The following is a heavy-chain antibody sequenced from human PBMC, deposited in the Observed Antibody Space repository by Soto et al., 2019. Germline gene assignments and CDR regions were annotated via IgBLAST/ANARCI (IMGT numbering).Heavy chain of an antibody. CDR2: IVPAYGKA. CDR3: ARSVGGGALYYGMDV. D-gene: IGHD3-16*01. Sequence: QVQLEQSGAEVKKAGSSVKVSCKTSGGTFRTYGINWLRQAPGHGLEWMGGIVPAYGKADYAQGFQGRVTITADKSTSTAYMDLSSLRSEDTAVYYCARSVGGGALYYGMDVWGQGCTVSVSS. V-gene: IGHV1-69*06. CDR1: GGTFRTYG. J-gene: IGHJ6*02.